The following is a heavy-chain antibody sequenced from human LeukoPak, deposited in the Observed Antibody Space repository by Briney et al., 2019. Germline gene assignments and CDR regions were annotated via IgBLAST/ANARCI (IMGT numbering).Heavy chain of an antibody. CDR3: ARVVCSSTSCSGPFDY. CDR1: GYTLTSYG. CDR2: ISAYNGNT. J-gene: IGHJ4*02. D-gene: IGHD2-2*01. V-gene: IGHV1-18*01. Sequence: ASVTVSCKASGYTLTSYGISWVRQAPGQGLEWMGWISAYNGNTNYAQKLQGRVTMTTDTSTSTAYMELRSLRSDDTAVYYCARVVCSSTSCSGPFDYWGQGTLVTVSS.